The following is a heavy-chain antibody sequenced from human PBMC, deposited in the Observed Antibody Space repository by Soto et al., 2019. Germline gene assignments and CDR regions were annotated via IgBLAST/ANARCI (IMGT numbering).Heavy chain of an antibody. V-gene: IGHV3-30*18. CDR3: AKPAYPYAYYFDY. D-gene: IGHD2-21*01. J-gene: IGHJ4*02. CDR2: ISYDGRDK. CDR1: GFTFSTYG. Sequence: ESGGGVVQPGRSLRLSCAASGFTFSTYGMHWVRQTPGKGLEWVTFISYDGRDKTYADSVKGRFTISRDNSKNTVFLQMDSLRVEDTAVFYCAKPAYPYAYYFDYWGQGTLVTVSS.